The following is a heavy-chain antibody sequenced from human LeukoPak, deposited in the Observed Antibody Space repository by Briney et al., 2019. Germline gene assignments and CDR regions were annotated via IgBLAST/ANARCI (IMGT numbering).Heavy chain of an antibody. Sequence: PSETLSLTCAVYGGSFSGYYWSWIRQPPGKGLEWIGEINHSGSTNHNPSLKSRVTISVDTSKNQFSLKLSSVTAADTAVYYCAVGSGSYYNVVLNYFDYWGQGTLVTVSS. CDR2: INHSGST. D-gene: IGHD3-10*01. J-gene: IGHJ4*02. CDR1: GGSFSGYY. V-gene: IGHV4-34*01. CDR3: AVGSGSYYNVVLNYFDY.